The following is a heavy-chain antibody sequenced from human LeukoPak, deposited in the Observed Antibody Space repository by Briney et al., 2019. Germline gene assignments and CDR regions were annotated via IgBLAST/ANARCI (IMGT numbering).Heavy chain of an antibody. CDR2: ISGVGST. V-gene: IGHV3-66*01. CDR1: GFTVSSNY. J-gene: IGHJ4*02. Sequence: GGSLRLSCAASGFTVSSNYMSWVRQAPGKGLEWVSSISGVGSTSYADSVKGRFTISRDNSRSTLYLQMNSLRAEDTAVYYCAKFNGLKFPSLIDYWGQGTLVTVSS. D-gene: IGHD1-26*01. CDR3: AKFNGLKFPSLIDY.